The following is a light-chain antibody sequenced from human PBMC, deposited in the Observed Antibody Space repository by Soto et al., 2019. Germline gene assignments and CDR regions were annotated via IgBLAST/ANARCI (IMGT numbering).Light chain of an antibody. CDR2: GNS. CDR3: QSYDSSLSALI. V-gene: IGLV1-40*01. Sequence: QSVLTHPPSVPGAPGQGVTISCTGSSSNIGAGYDVHWYQQLPGTAPKLLIYGNSNRPSGVPDRFSGSKSGTSASLAITGLQAEDEADYYCQSYDSSLSALIFGGGTKLTVL. J-gene: IGLJ2*01. CDR1: SSNIGAGYD.